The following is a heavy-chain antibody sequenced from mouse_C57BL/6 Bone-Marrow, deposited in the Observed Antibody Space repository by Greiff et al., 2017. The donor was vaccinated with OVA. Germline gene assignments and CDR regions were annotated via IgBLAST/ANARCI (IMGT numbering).Heavy chain of an antibody. D-gene: IGHD2-1*01. J-gene: IGHJ4*01. V-gene: IGHV1-69*01. CDR1: GYTFTSYW. CDR2: IDPSDSYT. CDR3: AIYYVSMDY. Sequence: QVQLQQPGAELVMPGASVKLSCKASGYTFTSYWMHWVKQRPGQGLEWIGEIDPSDSYTNYNQKFKGKSTLTVDKSSSTAYMQLSSLTSEDSAVYYCAIYYVSMDYWGQGTSVTVSS.